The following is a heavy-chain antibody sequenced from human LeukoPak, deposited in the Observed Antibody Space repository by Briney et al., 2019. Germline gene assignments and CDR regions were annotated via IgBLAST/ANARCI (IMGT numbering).Heavy chain of an antibody. CDR3: ARGRPGLASAGIYDF. D-gene: IGHD6-13*01. Sequence: ASVTVSFKSSGYTFTISDINWVRQATGQGLEWMGWMNPNTDKTGYARNFQGRVTMTKNISISTAYMEVSSLTYEDTAIYYCARGRPGLASAGIYDFWGQGTLITVSS. CDR1: GYTFTISD. CDR2: MNPNTDKT. V-gene: IGHV1-8*01. J-gene: IGHJ4*02.